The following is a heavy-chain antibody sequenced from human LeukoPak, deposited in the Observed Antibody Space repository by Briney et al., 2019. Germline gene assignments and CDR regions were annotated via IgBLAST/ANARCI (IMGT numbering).Heavy chain of an antibody. V-gene: IGHV1-69*13. CDR3: AVAQGSGWYDPYYYYGMDV. D-gene: IGHD6-19*01. J-gene: IGHJ6*02. CDR1: GGTFSSYA. Sequence: ASVKVSCKASGGTFSSYAISWVRQAPGQGLEWMGGIIPIFGTANYAQKFQGRVTITADESTSTAYMELSSLRSEDTAVYYCAVAQGSGWYDPYYYYGMDVWGQGTTVTASS. CDR2: IIPIFGTA.